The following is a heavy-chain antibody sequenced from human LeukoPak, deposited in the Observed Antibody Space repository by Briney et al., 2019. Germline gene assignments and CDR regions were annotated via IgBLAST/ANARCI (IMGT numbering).Heavy chain of an antibody. D-gene: IGHD3-22*01. CDR1: GFTFSSYA. CDR2: ISGSGGST. CDR3: AKDPRPREYYDSSGVDY. Sequence: PGGSLRLSCAASGFTFSSYAMSWVRQAPGKGLEWVSAISGSGGSTYYADSVKGRFTISRDNSKNTLYLQMNSLRAEDTAVYYCAKDPRPREYYDSSGVDYWGQGTLVTVSS. V-gene: IGHV3-23*01. J-gene: IGHJ4*02.